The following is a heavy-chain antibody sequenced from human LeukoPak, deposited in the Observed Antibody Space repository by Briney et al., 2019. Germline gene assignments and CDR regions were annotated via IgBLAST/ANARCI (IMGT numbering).Heavy chain of an antibody. CDR3: AREVYDILTGYYKAGLRPFDP. CDR1: GYTFSSYA. Sequence: SVKVSCKASGYTFSSYAISCVRQAPGQGLEWMGGIIPIFGTANYAQKFQGRVTITADESTSTAYMELSSLRSEDTAVYYCAREVYDILTGYYKAGLRPFDPWGQGTLVTVSS. CDR2: IIPIFGTA. D-gene: IGHD3-9*01. J-gene: IGHJ5*02. V-gene: IGHV1-69*13.